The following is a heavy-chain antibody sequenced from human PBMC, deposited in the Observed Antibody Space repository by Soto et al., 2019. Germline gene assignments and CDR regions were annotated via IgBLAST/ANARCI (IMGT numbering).Heavy chain of an antibody. J-gene: IGHJ5*02. CDR3: ARRHWVAPNWFDP. V-gene: IGHV2-5*02. CDR1: GFSLSTLGEG. D-gene: IGHD7-27*01. Sequence: QITLRESGPTLVKPTQTLTLTCSFSGFSLSTLGEGVGWIRQPPGKALEWLALIYWDDEKRYSPSLATRLTITKDTSINQVVLTLTNIDPMDTGTYYCARRHWVAPNWFDPWGQGTLVTVSS. CDR2: IYWDDEK.